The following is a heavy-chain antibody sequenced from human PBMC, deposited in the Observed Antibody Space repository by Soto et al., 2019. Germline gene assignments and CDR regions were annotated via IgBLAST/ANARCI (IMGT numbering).Heavy chain of an antibody. CDR3: ASEGYYSGSGSYSPPRYYGMDV. V-gene: IGHV1-18*01. Sequence: QVQLVQSGAEVKKPGSSVKVSCKASGYTFISYGISWVRQAPGQGLEWMGWISAYNDYTNYAQKLQGSVTMTTDTSTRIAYLELRSVRFDDTAVYYCASEGYYSGSGSYSPPRYYGMDVWGQGTTVTVSS. J-gene: IGHJ6*02. CDR1: GYTFISYG. CDR2: ISAYNDYT. D-gene: IGHD3-10*01.